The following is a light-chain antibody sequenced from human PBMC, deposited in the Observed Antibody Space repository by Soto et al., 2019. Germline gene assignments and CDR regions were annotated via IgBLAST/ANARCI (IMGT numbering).Light chain of an antibody. V-gene: IGKV3-15*01. CDR1: QSVSSG. CDR2: RAS. J-gene: IGKJ1*01. CDR3: QQYITWPPWT. Sequence: EIVMTQYPATLSVSPGERATLSCRASQSVSSGSAWYQQKPGQAPRLLIYRASTRATGVPARFSGSGSGTEFTLPISSLQSEDFAAYYCQQYITWPPWTFGQGTKVDIK.